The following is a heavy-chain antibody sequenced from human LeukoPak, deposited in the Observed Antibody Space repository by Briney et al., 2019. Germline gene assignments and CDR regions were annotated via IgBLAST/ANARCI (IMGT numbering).Heavy chain of an antibody. CDR3: ARNPAAGTSSDFDF. CDR2: LSSSRTYI. Sequence: GGSLRLSCTASGFTFSSYSMNWVRQAPRKGLEWVSSLSSSRTYIHYADSVKGRFTISRDNARNSLYLQMNSLRAEDTAVYYCARNPAAGTSSDFDFWGQGTLVTVSS. CDR1: GFTFSSYS. D-gene: IGHD6-13*01. J-gene: IGHJ4*02. V-gene: IGHV3-21*01.